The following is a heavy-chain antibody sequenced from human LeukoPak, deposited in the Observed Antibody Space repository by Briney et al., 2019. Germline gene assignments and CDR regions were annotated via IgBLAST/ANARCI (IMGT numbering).Heavy chain of an antibody. D-gene: IGHD4-11*01. CDR3: ARDDYDY. CDR2: IKYDGSYT. J-gene: IGHJ4*02. CDR1: GFTLSLAW. Sequence: GGSLRLSCATSGFTLSLAWMHWVRQAPGKGLEWVSRIKYDGSYTNYADSVKGRFTISRDNARNTLYLQMNSLRAEDTAVYYCARDDYDYWGQGTLVTVSS. V-gene: IGHV3-74*01.